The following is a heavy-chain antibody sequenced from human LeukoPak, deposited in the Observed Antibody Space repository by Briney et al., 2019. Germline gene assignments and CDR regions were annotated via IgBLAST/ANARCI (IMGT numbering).Heavy chain of an antibody. V-gene: IGHV3-48*04. CDR3: ARVSSLAWIDY. Sequence: GGSLRLSCAASGFTFSSYSMNWVRQAPGKGLEWVSYICGGSSTIYYADSVKGRFAISRDNAKNSLYLQMNSLRAEDTAVYYCARVSSLAWIDYWGQGTLVTVSS. J-gene: IGHJ4*02. D-gene: IGHD6-13*01. CDR2: ICGGSSTI. CDR1: GFTFSSYS.